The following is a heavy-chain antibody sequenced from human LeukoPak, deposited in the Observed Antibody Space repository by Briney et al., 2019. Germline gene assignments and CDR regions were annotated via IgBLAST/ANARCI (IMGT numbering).Heavy chain of an antibody. Sequence: GESLKISFKGSGSSFTSYWIGWVRQMPGKGLEWMGIIYPGDSDTRYSPSFQGQVTISADKSISTAYLQWSSLKASDTAMYYCARRIAAADKDWFDPWGQGTLVTVSS. V-gene: IGHV5-51*01. D-gene: IGHD6-13*01. CDR1: GSSFTSYW. J-gene: IGHJ5*02. CDR3: ARRIAAADKDWFDP. CDR2: IYPGDSDT.